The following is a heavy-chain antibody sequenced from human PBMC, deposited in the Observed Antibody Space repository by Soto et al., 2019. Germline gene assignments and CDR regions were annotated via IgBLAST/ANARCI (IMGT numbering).Heavy chain of an antibody. V-gene: IGHV1-69*13. D-gene: IGHD2-8*01. J-gene: IGHJ6*02. CDR1: GDVFRSYG. CDR3: ARVRCFNGLCHTADYGMDV. Sequence: SVKVSCKASGDVFRSYGINWVRQAPGQGLEWMGGIIPISGTTSYAQKFQGRVAITADESTDTVYMELSRLRSEDTAVYFCARVRCFNGLCHTADYGMDVWGQGTTVTVSS. CDR2: IIPISGTT.